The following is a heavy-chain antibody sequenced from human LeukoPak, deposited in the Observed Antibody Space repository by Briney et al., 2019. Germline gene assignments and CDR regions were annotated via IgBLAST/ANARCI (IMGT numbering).Heavy chain of an antibody. D-gene: IGHD6-13*01. V-gene: IGHV3-7*03. CDR2: IKQDGSER. Sequence: GGSLRLSCAASGFTFSNYWMSWVRQAPGKGLEWVANIKQDGSERNYVDSVKGRFTISRDNGKNSLYLQMISLRAEDTAVYCCARGWSGFEYWGQGTLVTVSS. J-gene: IGHJ4*02. CDR1: GFTFSNYW. CDR3: ARGWSGFEY.